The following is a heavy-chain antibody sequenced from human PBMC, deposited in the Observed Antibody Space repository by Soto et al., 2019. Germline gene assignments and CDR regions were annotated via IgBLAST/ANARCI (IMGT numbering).Heavy chain of an antibody. CDR3: AKACYYYYHSRGQTVYYYYYGLDV. CDR1: GFTFSSYA. CDR2: ISGSGGST. J-gene: IGHJ6*02. D-gene: IGHD3-22*01. V-gene: IGHV3-23*01. Sequence: GGSLRLSCAASGFTFSSYAMSWVRQAPGKGLEWVSAISGSGGSTYYADSVKGRFTISRDNSKNTLYLQMNSLRADDTAVYYSAKACYYYYHSRGQTVYYYYYGLDVWGHGTSGSVSS.